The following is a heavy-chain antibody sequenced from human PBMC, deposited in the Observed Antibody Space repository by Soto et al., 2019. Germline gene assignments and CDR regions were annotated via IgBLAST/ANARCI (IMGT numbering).Heavy chain of an antibody. J-gene: IGHJ4*02. V-gene: IGHV3-30*18. Sequence: QVPLVESGGGVVQPGRSLRLSCAASGFTFSSYGMHWVRQAPGKGLEWVAIISYDGSNKYYADSVKGRFTISRDNSKTTLYLHMNSLRPEDTAVYYCAKGAYSGSYFDYWGQGTLVTVSS. CDR1: GFTFSSYG. CDR3: AKGAYSGSYFDY. D-gene: IGHD1-26*01. CDR2: ISYDGSNK.